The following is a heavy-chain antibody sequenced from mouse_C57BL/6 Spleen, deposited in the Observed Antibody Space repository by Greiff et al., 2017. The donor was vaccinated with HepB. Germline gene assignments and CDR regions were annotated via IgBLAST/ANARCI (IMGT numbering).Heavy chain of an antibody. J-gene: IGHJ4*01. Sequence: EVKLMESGGGLVQPGGSMKLSCAASGFTFSDAWMDWVRQSPEKGLEWVAEIRNKANNHATDYAESVKGRFTISRDDSKSSVYLQMNSLRAEDTGIYYCTRKSSYNYAMDYWGQGTSVTVSS. CDR3: TRKSSYNYAMDY. CDR2: IRNKANNHAT. V-gene: IGHV6-6*01. D-gene: IGHD1-1*01. CDR1: GFTFSDAW.